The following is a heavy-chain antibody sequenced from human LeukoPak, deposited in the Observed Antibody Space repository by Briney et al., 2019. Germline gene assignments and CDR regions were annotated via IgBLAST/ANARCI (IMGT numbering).Heavy chain of an antibody. CDR2: IRYDGSNK. J-gene: IGHJ4*02. V-gene: IGHV3-30*02. Sequence: GGSLRLSCAASGFTFSSYGMHWVRQAPGKGLEWVAFIRYDGSNKYYADSVKGRFTISRDNSKNTLYLQMNSLRAEDTAVYYCANPSNSSWSIFDYWGQGALVTVSS. CDR1: GFTFSSYG. D-gene: IGHD6-13*01. CDR3: ANPSNSSWSIFDY.